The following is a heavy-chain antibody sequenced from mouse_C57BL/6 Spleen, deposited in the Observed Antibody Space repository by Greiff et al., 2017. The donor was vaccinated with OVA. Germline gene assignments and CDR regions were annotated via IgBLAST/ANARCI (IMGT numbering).Heavy chain of an antibody. J-gene: IGHJ3*01. CDR3: AREDYYGSSPWFAY. V-gene: IGHV1-26*01. CDR1: GYTFTDYY. Sequence: EVKLMESGPELVKPGASVKISCKASGYTFTDYYMNWVKQSPGKSLEWIGDINPNNGGTSYNQKFKGKATLTVDKSSSTAYMELRSLTSEDSAVYYCAREDYYGSSPWFAYWGQGTLVTVSA. D-gene: IGHD1-1*01. CDR2: INPNNGGT.